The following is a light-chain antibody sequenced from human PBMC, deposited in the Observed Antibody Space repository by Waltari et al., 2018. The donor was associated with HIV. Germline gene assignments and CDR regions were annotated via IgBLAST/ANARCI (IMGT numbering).Light chain of an antibody. CDR3: AAWDDSLNGHLV. CDR1: SSNIGTNP. CDR2: PTT. J-gene: IGLJ2*01. Sequence: QSVLTQPPSASGTPGQRVTISCSGGSSNIGTNPVFWYQHLPGTAPKVLIYPTTHRPSGVPGRFSGSKSGTSAYLAISGLQSEDEADYYCAAWDDSLNGHLVFGGGTKLTVL. V-gene: IGLV1-44*01.